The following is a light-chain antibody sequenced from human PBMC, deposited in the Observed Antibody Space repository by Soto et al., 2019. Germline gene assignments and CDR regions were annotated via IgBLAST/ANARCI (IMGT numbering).Light chain of an antibody. CDR3: GTWDSSLGAVL. Sequence: QSVLTQPPSVSAAPGQKVTISCSGSSSNIGKNYVSWYQQLPGTPPKLLIHENNKPPSGIPDRFSGSKSGTSATLGITGLQTGDEADYYCGTWDSSLGAVLFGGGTKLTVL. J-gene: IGLJ2*01. CDR2: ENN. CDR1: SSNIGKNY. V-gene: IGLV1-51*02.